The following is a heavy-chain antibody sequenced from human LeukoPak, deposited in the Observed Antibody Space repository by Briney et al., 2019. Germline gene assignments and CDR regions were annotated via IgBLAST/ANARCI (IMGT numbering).Heavy chain of an antibody. Sequence: PSETLSLTCAVYGGSFSGYYWSWIRQPPGKGLEWIGEINHSGSTNYNPSLKSRVTISVDTSKNQFSLKLSSVTAADTAVYYCASRTGWGAFDYWGQGTLVTVSS. J-gene: IGHJ4*02. V-gene: IGHV4-34*01. D-gene: IGHD1-14*01. CDR3: ASRTGWGAFDY. CDR1: GGSFSGYY. CDR2: INHSGST.